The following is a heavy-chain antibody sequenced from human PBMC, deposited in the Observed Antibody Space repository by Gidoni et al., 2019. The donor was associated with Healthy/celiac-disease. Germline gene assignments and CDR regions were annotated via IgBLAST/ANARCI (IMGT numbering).Heavy chain of an antibody. CDR1: GFTFSRYS. V-gene: IGHV3-64*01. CDR3: ARGYYYDSSGYKRGKPYAFDI. CDR2: ISSNGGST. Sequence: EVQLVESGGGLVQPGGSLRLSCAASGFTFSRYSMHWVRQAQGNGLEYVSAISSNGGSTYYANSVKGRFNISRDNSKNTLYLQMGSLRAEDMAVYYCARGYYYDSSGYKRGKPYAFDIWGQGTMVTVSS. D-gene: IGHD3-22*01. J-gene: IGHJ3*02.